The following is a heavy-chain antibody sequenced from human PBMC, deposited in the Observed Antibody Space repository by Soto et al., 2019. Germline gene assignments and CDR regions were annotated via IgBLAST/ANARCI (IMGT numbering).Heavy chain of an antibody. CDR2: INPNSGGT. CDR1: GYTFTGYY. D-gene: IGHD3-10*01. CDR3: ARDQSARGIIITLFDCYYGMDV. J-gene: IGHJ6*02. V-gene: IGHV1-2*02. Sequence: ASVKVSCKASGYTFTGYYLHWVRQAPGQGLEWMGWINPNSGGTNYAQKFQGRITMTRDTSISTAYMELSSLRSDDTAVYYCARDQSARGIIITLFDCYYGMDVWGQGTTVTVSS.